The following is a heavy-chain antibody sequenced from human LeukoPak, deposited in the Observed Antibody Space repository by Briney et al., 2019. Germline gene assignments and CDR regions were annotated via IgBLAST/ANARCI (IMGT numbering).Heavy chain of an antibody. V-gene: IGHV3-30*02. CDR1: GFTFSSHG. J-gene: IGHJ2*01. D-gene: IGHD3-10*01. CDR2: IQYDGSNK. Sequence: PGGSLRLSCAASGFTFSSHGMHWVRQAPGKGLEWVAFIQYDGSNKYYAGSVKGRFTISRDNSKNTLYMQMNSLRAEDTAVYYCASLYGSGSYHWYFDLWGRGTLVTVSS. CDR3: ASLYGSGSYHWYFDL.